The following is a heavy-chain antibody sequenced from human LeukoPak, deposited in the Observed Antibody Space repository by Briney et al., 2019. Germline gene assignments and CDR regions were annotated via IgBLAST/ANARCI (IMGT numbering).Heavy chain of an antibody. D-gene: IGHD6-6*01. CDR1: GYTFTSYG. V-gene: IGHV1-2*02. CDR2: INPNSGGT. J-gene: IGHJ4*02. CDR3: ARDSIKERQLVYFDY. Sequence: GASVKVSCKASGYTFTSYGISWVRQAPGQGLEWMGWINPNSGGTNYAQKFQGRVTMTRDTSISTAYMELSRLRSDDTAVYYCARDSIKERQLVYFDYWGQGTLVTVSS.